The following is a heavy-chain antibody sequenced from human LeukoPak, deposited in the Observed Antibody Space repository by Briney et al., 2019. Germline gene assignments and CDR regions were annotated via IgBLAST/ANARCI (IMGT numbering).Heavy chain of an antibody. CDR1: GGSIHSSNW. Sequence: SETLSLTCAVSGGSIHSSNWWRCVRQPPAKELDWIGEIYHSGSANYNPSLKSRVTISVDKSKNQFSLRLSSVTAADTAVYYCASAGHDGIGYKVCWGQGTLVTVSS. CDR2: IYHSGSA. D-gene: IGHD3-22*01. V-gene: IGHV4-4*02. J-gene: IGHJ4*02. CDR3: ASAGHDGIGYKVC.